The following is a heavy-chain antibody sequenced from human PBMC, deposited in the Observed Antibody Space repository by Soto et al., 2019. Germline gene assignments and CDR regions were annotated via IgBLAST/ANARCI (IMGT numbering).Heavy chain of an antibody. CDR1: VFSISTTGVG. CDR2: IYWADDK. CDR3: AQRLPDYGLGRERANYFHP. J-gene: IGHJ5*02. V-gene: IGHV2-5*02. Sequence: QITVKESGPTLLRPPQTLTLTCTFSVFSISTTGVGVGWIRQPPGKALEWLALIYWADDKSYRPSLKSRLTITKDTAKKEVILTKTNMYPVDTATYYCAQRLPDYGLGRERANYFHPWGQGTLVTVSS. D-gene: IGHD3-10*01.